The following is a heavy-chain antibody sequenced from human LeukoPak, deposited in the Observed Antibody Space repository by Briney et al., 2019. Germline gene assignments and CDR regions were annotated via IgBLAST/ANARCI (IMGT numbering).Heavy chain of an antibody. V-gene: IGHV3-74*01. CDR1: GFTFSSYW. J-gene: IGHJ6*02. Sequence: GGSLRLSCAASGFTFSSYWMHWVRQAPGKGLVWVSRINSDGSSTSYADSVKGRFTISRDDAKNTLYLQMNSLRAEDTAVYYCARAQLVYSSSWYIYYYYGMDVWGQGTTVTVSS. CDR2: INSDGSST. D-gene: IGHD6-13*01. CDR3: ARAQLVYSSSWYIYYYYGMDV.